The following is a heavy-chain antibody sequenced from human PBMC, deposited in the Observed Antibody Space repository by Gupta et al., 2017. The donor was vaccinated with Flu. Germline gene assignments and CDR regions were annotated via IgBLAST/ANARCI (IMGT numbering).Heavy chain of an antibody. CDR2: ISGSGGST. D-gene: IGHD3-3*01. J-gene: IGHJ4*02. CDR3: AKGVTIFGDIFDY. CDR1: GFTFSSYA. V-gene: IGHV3-23*01. Sequence: EVQLLESGGGLLQPGGSLRLPCAPSGFTFSSYAISWVRQAPGKGLEWVSAISGSGGSTYYADSVKGRFTISRDNSKNTLYLQMNSLRAEDTAVYYCAKGVTIFGDIFDYWGQGTLVTVSS.